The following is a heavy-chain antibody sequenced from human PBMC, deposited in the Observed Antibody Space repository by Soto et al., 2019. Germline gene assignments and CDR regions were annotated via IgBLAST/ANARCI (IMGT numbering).Heavy chain of an antibody. V-gene: IGHV1-69*06. D-gene: IGHD4-4*01. CDR1: GGTFSSYA. Sequence: QVQLVQSGAEVKKPGSSVKVSCKASGGTFSSYAISLVRQAPGQGLEWMGGIIPIFGTANYAHKFQGRVTITADKSTSTAYMELSSLRSEDTAVYYCASSGSGLQYSNDYWGQGTLVPVSS. CDR3: ASSGSGLQYSNDY. CDR2: IIPIFGTA. J-gene: IGHJ4*02.